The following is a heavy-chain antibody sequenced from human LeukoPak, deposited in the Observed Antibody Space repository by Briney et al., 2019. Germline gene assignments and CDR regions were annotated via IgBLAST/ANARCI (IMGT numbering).Heavy chain of an antibody. D-gene: IGHD5/OR15-5a*01. J-gene: IGHJ6*03. Sequence: GGSLRLSCAASGFTFSSYSMNWVRQAPGKGLEWVSSISSSSSYIYYADSVKGRFTISRDNAKNSLYLQMNSLRAEDTAVYYCARDKSLAYMDVWGKGTTVTVSS. CDR2: ISSSSSYI. CDR3: ARDKSLAYMDV. CDR1: GFTFSSYS. V-gene: IGHV3-21*01.